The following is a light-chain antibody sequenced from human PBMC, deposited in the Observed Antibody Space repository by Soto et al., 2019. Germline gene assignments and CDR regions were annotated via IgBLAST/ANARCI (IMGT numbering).Light chain of an antibody. Sequence: DIQMTQSPSSLSASVGDRVSITCRASQTINTNVNWFQQKPGEVPKILIHGASTLQGGVPSRFSGSGSGTEFTLTISNLQPEDFATYYCQQSYDHPLTFGEGTRLEI. CDR3: QQSYDHPLT. CDR1: QTINTN. J-gene: IGKJ5*01. V-gene: IGKV1-39*01. CDR2: GAS.